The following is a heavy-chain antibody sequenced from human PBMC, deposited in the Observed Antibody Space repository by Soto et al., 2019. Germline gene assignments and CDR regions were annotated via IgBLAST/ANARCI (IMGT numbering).Heavy chain of an antibody. CDR3: ARPPRGSSSSEEAFDI. CDR1: GGSFSGYY. D-gene: IGHD6-6*01. CDR2: INHSGST. J-gene: IGHJ3*02. Sequence: SETLSLTCAVYGGSFSGYYWSWIRQPPGKGLEWIGEINHSGSTNYNPSLKSRVTISVDTSKNQFSLKLSSVTAADTAVYYCARPPRGSSSSEEAFDIWGQGTMVTVSS. V-gene: IGHV4-34*01.